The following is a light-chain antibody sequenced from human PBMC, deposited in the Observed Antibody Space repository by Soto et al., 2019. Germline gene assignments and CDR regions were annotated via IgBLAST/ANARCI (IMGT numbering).Light chain of an antibody. J-gene: IGLJ1*01. V-gene: IGLV2-14*01. CDR1: SSDVGSYTY. CDR2: EVN. Sequence: QYAVTQPASVSGSRRQSITISCTGASSDVGSYTYVSWYQQHPGKAPKLLIYEVNNRPSGVSNRFSGSKSGNTASLTISRLQAEDEADYYCSSYTSSTTLYVFGTGTKVTVL. CDR3: SSYTSSTTLYV.